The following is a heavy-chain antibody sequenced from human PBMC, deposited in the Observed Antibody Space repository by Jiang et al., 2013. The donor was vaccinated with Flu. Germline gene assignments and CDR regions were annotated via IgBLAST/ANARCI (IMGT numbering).Heavy chain of an antibody. D-gene: IGHD3-3*01. CDR3: ARLLSRITIFGVPTGPSRFDP. V-gene: IGHV4-39*01. Sequence: GPGLVKPSETLSLTCTVSGGSISSSSYYWGWIRQPPGKGLEWIGSIYYSGSTYYNPSLKSRVTISVDTSKNQFSLKLSSVTAADTAVYYCARLLSRITIFGVPTGPSRFDPWGQGTLVTVSS. CDR2: IYYSGST. J-gene: IGHJ5*02. CDR1: GGSISSSSYY.